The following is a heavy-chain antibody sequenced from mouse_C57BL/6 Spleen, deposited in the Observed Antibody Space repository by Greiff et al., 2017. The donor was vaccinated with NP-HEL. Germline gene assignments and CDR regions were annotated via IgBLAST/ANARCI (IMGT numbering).Heavy chain of an antibody. Sequence: VQLQQSGPELVKPGASVKISCKASGYAFSSSWMNWVKQRPGKGLEWIGRIYPGDGDTNYNGKFKGKATLTADKSSSTAYMQLSSLTSEDSAVYCCARDYYGSSYFDYWGKGTTLTVSS. CDR3: ARDYYGSSYFDY. CDR1: GYAFSSSW. V-gene: IGHV1-82*01. D-gene: IGHD1-1*01. CDR2: IYPGDGDT. J-gene: IGHJ2*01.